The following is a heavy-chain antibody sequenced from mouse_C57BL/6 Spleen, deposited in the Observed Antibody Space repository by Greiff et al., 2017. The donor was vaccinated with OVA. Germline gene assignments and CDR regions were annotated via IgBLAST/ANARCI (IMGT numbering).Heavy chain of an antibody. Sequence: EVQRVESGGGLVKPGGSLKLSCAASGFTFSSYAMSWVRQTPEKRLEWVATISDGGSYTYYPDNVKGRFTISRDNAKNNLYLQMSHLKSEDTAMYYCAREIYYGSSFDDWGQGTTLTVSS. J-gene: IGHJ2*01. V-gene: IGHV5-4*01. CDR1: GFTFSSYA. D-gene: IGHD1-1*01. CDR2: ISDGGSYT. CDR3: AREIYYGSSFDD.